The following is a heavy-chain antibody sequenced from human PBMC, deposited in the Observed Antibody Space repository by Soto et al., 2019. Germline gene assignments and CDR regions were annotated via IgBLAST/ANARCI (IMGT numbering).Heavy chain of an antibody. CDR1: GFTFSSYA. CDR3: ANEPGIAAAGTLYNWFDP. J-gene: IGHJ5*02. CDR2: ISGSGGST. Sequence: EVQLLESGGGLVQPGGSLRLSCAASGFTFSSYAMSWVRQAPGKGREWVSAISGSGGSTYYADSVKGRFTISRDNSKNTLYLQMNSLRAEDTAVYYCANEPGIAAAGTLYNWFDPWGQGTLVTVSS. D-gene: IGHD6-13*01. V-gene: IGHV3-23*01.